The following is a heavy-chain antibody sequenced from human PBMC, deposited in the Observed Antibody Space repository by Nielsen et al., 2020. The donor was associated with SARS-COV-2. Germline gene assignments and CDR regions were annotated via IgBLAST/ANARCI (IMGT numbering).Heavy chain of an antibody. CDR2: IYYSGST. CDR1: GGSIGSYY. J-gene: IGHJ3*02. D-gene: IGHD3-22*01. V-gene: IGHV4-59*12. CDR3: ARAPITMIVVVNAFDI. Sequence: SETLSLTCTVSGGSIGSYYWSWIRQPPGKGLEWIGYIYYSGSTNYNPSLKSRVTISVDTSKNQFSLKLSSVTAADTAVYYCARAPITMIVVVNAFDIWGQGTMVTVSS.